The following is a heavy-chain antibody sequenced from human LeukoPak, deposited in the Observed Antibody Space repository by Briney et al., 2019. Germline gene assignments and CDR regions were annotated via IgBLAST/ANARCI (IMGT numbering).Heavy chain of an antibody. D-gene: IGHD6-6*01. CDR2: IYYSGST. CDR3: AREYSSSSGRRAFDI. Sequence: SETLSLTCTVSGGSISGYYWSWIRQPPGKGLEWIGYIYYSGSTNYNPSLKSRLTISIDTSENQFSLKLISVTAADTAVYYCAREYSSSSGRRAFDIWGQGTMVTVSS. V-gene: IGHV4-59*08. CDR1: GGSISGYY. J-gene: IGHJ3*02.